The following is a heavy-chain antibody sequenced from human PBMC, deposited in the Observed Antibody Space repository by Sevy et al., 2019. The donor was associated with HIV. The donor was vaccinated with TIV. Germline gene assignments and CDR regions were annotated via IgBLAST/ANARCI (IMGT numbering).Heavy chain of an antibody. J-gene: IGHJ6*02. Sequence: GGSLRLSCAASGFIFSDFYMSWVRQATGKGLEWISYISSRGSTIYYADSVKGRFTISRDNAKNSLYLQMNSLTAEDMAVYYCATDHVVVEPLANYGMDVWGQGTTVTVSS. D-gene: IGHD2-2*01. CDR1: GFIFSDFY. V-gene: IGHV3-11*01. CDR2: ISSRGSTI. CDR3: ATDHVVVEPLANYGMDV.